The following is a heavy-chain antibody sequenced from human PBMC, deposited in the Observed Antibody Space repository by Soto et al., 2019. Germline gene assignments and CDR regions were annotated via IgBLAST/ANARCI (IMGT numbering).Heavy chain of an antibody. CDR1: GGSISSYY. Sequence: SETLSLTCTVSGGSISSYYWSWIRQPPGKGLEWIGYIYYSGSTNYNPSLKSRVTISVDTSKNQFSLKLSSVTAADTAVYYCARDSGRYRGFDYWGQGTLVTVSS. D-gene: IGHD3-10*01. CDR3: ARDSGRYRGFDY. J-gene: IGHJ4*02. CDR2: IYYSGST. V-gene: IGHV4-59*01.